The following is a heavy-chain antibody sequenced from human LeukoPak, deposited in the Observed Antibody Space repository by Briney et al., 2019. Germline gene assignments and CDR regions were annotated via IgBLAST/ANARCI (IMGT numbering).Heavy chain of an antibody. CDR3: AKPRGGTYQYYFDY. CDR1: GFTFSSYA. CDR2: ISGSGSGT. D-gene: IGHD1-26*01. V-gene: IGHV3-23*01. J-gene: IGHJ4*02. Sequence: GGSLRLSCAASGFTFSSYAITWVRQAPGKGPEWVSHISGSGSGTYYAASVKGRFTISRDNSKNALYLQMNSLRAEDTALYYCAKPRGGTYQYYFDYWGQGALVTVSS.